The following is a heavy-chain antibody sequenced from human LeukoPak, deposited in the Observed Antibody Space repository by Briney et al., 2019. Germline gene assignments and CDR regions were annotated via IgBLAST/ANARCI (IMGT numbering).Heavy chain of an antibody. Sequence: ASVTVSCKAPGYTFTSYDINWVRQATGQGLEWMGWMNPNSGNTGYAQKFQGRVTMTRNTSISTAYMELSSLRSEDTAVYYCARGYSSGWTDFDYWGQGTLVTVSS. D-gene: IGHD6-19*01. CDR2: MNPNSGNT. V-gene: IGHV1-8*01. CDR1: GYTFTSYD. J-gene: IGHJ4*02. CDR3: ARGYSSGWTDFDY.